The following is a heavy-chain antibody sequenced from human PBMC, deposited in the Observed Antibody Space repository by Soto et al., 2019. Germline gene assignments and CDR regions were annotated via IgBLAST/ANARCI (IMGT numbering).Heavy chain of an antibody. D-gene: IGHD1-26*01. V-gene: IGHV3-23*01. CDR2: VSDSGAST. J-gene: IGHJ4*02. Sequence: PGGSLRLSCVGSGFMFSGYAMHWVRQAPGKGLEWVSTVSDSGASTYYAHSVKGRFTVSRDNSNNMLSLEMDSLRAEDTALYFCAKDARRTSLVGQWVDWGQGTLVTVSS. CDR3: AKDARRTSLVGQWVD. CDR1: GFMFSGYA.